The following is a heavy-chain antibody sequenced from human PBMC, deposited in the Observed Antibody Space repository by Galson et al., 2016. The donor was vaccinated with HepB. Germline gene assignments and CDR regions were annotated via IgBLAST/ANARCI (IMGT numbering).Heavy chain of an antibody. CDR2: IRSKANNYAT. CDR3: TRHLDPGYSSSWYFWFDP. Sequence: SLRLSCAVSGLTFSGSAMHWVRQASGKGLEWVGHIRSKANNYATAYAASVKGRFTISRDDSKNTAYLQMNSLKTEDTAVYYCTRHLDPGYSSSWYFWFDPWGQGTLVTDSS. V-gene: IGHV3-73*01. CDR1: GLTFSGSA. J-gene: IGHJ5*02. D-gene: IGHD6-13*01.